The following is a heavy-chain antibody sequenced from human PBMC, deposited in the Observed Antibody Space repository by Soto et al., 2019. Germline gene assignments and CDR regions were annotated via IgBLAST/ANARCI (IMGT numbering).Heavy chain of an antibody. J-gene: IGHJ5*02. Sequence: QVQLQESGPGLVKPSQTLSLTCTVSGGSISSGGYYWSWIRQHPGKGLEWIGYIYYSGSTYYNTSLKSRVTISVDTSKNQFSLTLSSVTAADTAVYYCARSASYAFWSGYYSNWFDPWGQGTLVTVSS. V-gene: IGHV4-31*03. CDR1: GGSISSGGYY. CDR2: IYYSGST. D-gene: IGHD3-3*01. CDR3: ARSASYAFWSGYYSNWFDP.